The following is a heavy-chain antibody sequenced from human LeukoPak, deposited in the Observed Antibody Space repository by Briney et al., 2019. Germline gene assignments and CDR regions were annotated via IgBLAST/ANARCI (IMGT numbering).Heavy chain of an antibody. CDR3: ARGNILVGPAAPPYYGMDV. Sequence: SETLSLTCSVSGGSITSSSYYWGWIRQSPEKGLEWIGSIYYTGGTHYSPSLKSRVTISVDTSKNQFSLKLSSVTAADTAVYYCARGNILVGPAAPPYYGMDVWGQGTTVTVSS. J-gene: IGHJ6*02. V-gene: IGHV4-39*07. D-gene: IGHD2-2*01. CDR2: IYYTGGT. CDR1: GGSITSSSYY.